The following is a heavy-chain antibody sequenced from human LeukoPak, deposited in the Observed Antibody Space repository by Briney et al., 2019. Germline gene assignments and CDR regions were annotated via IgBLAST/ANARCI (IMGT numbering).Heavy chain of an antibody. Sequence: GGSLRLSCEVSGFTFSDFGMHWVRQAPGKGLEWLAIISYDGAYTHTSNSLKGRFTISRDNANNTLSLQITSLRPDDTAVYYCAKEVHDHIWGRSHVNNFDPWGQGTLVTVSS. D-gene: IGHD3-16*01. CDR2: ISYDGAYT. CDR3: AKEVHDHIWGRSHVNNFDP. V-gene: IGHV3-30*18. CDR1: GFTFSDFG. J-gene: IGHJ5*02.